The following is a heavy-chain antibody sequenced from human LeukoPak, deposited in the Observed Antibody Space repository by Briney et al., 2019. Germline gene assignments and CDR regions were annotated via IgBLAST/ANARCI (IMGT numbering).Heavy chain of an antibody. CDR3: ARGVVAAAGRTFDF. CDR2: IYHSGST. V-gene: IGHV4-39*07. D-gene: IGHD6-13*01. Sequence: SETLSLTCTVSGRSITSGSYYWGWLRQPPGKGLEWIGSIYHSGSTSYNPYLKSRVTISVDTSTDQFSLKLSSVTAADTAVYYCARGVVAAAGRTFDFWGQGTLVTVSS. J-gene: IGHJ4*02. CDR1: GRSITSGSYY.